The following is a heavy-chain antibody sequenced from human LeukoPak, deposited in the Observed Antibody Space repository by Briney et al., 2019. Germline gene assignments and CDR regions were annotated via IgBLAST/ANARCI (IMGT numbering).Heavy chain of an antibody. CDR3: TKGGVVSAFGY. D-gene: IGHD3-22*01. V-gene: IGHV3-23*01. J-gene: IGHJ4*02. CDR1: GFSFGTYA. CDR2: VSGSGGNT. Sequence: GGSLRLSCAASGFSFGTYAMTWVRQAPGKGLECVSTVSGSGGNTYYTDSVRGRFTISRDNSKNTLFLQMSSLRAEDTALYYCTKGGVVSAFGYWGQGVLVTVSS.